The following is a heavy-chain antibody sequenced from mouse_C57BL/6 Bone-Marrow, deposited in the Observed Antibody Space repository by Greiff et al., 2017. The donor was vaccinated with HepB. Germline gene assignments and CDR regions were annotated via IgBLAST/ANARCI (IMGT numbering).Heavy chain of an antibody. CDR3: TRHGSVFDY. V-gene: IGHV6-6*01. CDR1: GFTFSDAW. D-gene: IGHD1-1*01. Sequence: EVQVVESGGGLVQPGGSMKLSCAASGFTFSDAWMDWVRQSPEKGLEWVAEIRNKANNHATYYSESVKGRFTISRDYSKSSFYLQMNSLRADNTGIYYCTRHGSVFDYWGQGTTLTVSS. CDR2: IRNKANNHAT. J-gene: IGHJ2*01.